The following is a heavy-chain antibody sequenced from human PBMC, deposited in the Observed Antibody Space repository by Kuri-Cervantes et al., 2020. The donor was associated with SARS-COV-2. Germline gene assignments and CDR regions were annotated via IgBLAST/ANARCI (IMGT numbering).Heavy chain of an antibody. J-gene: IGHJ4*02. CDR2: IKQDDTEY. Sequence: GESLKISCAASGFSFSTYWMNWVRQAPGKGLEWVANIKQDDTEYYYVDSVRGRFTISRDNAKNSMYLQMNSPRAEDTAIYYCVRGTEDYSGARSFFDSWGQGTPVTVSS. D-gene: IGHD4-11*01. CDR1: GFSFSTYW. CDR3: VRGTEDYSGARSFFDS. V-gene: IGHV3-7*03.